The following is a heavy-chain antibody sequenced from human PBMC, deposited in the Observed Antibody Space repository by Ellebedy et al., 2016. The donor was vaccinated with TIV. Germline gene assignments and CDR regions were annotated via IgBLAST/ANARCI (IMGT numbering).Heavy chain of an antibody. CDR3: ARDKHDDSGGTTFDL. Sequence: GGSLRLXCAVSGFPFSGYYMSWVRQAPGKGLQWVSYISASGTTIYYEDSVKGRFTISRDNAKNTLYLQMNSLRVDDTAVYYCARDKHDDSGGTTFDLWGQGTLVTISS. V-gene: IGHV3-11*01. D-gene: IGHD2-15*01. CDR2: ISASGTTI. J-gene: IGHJ4*02. CDR1: GFPFSGYY.